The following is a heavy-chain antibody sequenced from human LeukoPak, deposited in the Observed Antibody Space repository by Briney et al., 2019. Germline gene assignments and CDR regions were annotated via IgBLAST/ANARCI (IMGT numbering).Heavy chain of an antibody. CDR2: ISAYNGNT. CDR1: GYTFTSYG. D-gene: IGHD3-22*01. V-gene: IGHV1-18*01. CDR3: AREKEGYYDSPFGY. J-gene: IGHJ4*02. Sequence: ASVKVSCKASGYTFTSYGISWVRQAPGQGLEWMGWISAYNGNTNYAQKLQGRVTMTTDTSTSTAYMELSSLRSEDTAVYYCAREKEGYYDSPFGYWGQGTLVTVSS.